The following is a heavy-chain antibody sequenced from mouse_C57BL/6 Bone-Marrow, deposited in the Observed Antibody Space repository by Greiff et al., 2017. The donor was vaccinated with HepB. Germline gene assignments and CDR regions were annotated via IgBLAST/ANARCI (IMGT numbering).Heavy chain of an antibody. CDR2: IYPGSGNT. CDR1: GYTFTDYY. J-gene: IGHJ2*01. CDR3: ARESY. V-gene: IGHV1-76*01. Sequence: VQLQQSGAELVRPGASVKLSCKPSGYTFTDYYINWVKQRPGQGLEWIARIYPGSGNTYYKEKFKGKATLTAEKSSSTAYMQLSSLTSEDSAVYFCARESYWGQGTTLTVSS.